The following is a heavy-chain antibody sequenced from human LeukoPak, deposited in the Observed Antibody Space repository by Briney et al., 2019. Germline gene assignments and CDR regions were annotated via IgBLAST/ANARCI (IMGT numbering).Heavy chain of an antibody. CDR2: TYYSGST. CDR3: ARTGYSSGWYFDY. Sequence: SETLSLTCTVSGGSISSSSYYWSWIRQPPGKGLEWIGYTYYSGSTNYNPSLKSRVTISVDTSKNQFSLKLSSVTAADTAVYYCARTGYSSGWYFDYWGQGTLVTVSS. J-gene: IGHJ4*02. CDR1: GGSISSSSYY. D-gene: IGHD6-19*01. V-gene: IGHV4-61*01.